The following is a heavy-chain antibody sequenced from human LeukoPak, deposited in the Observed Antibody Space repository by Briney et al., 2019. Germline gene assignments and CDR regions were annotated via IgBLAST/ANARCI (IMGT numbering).Heavy chain of an antibody. D-gene: IGHD6-13*01. V-gene: IGHV5-51*01. J-gene: IGHJ6*02. CDR3: ASIVVAAAGRGYYYYGMGV. Sequence: GESLKISCKGSGYSFTSYWIGWVRQMPGKGLEWMGIIYPGDSDTRYSPSFQGQVTISADKSISTTYVQWSSLKASDTAMYYCASIVVAAAGRGYYYYGMGVWGQGTTVTVSS. CDR1: GYSFTSYW. CDR2: IYPGDSDT.